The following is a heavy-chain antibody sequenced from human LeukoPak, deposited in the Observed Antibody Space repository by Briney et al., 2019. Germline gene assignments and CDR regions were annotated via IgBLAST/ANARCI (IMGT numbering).Heavy chain of an antibody. J-gene: IGHJ6*03. D-gene: IGHD6-19*01. V-gene: IGHV3-30*02. CDR2: IRYDGSNK. Sequence: GGSLRLSCAASGFTFSSYGMHWVRQAPGKGLEWVAFIRYDGSNKYYADSVKGRFTISRDNSKNTLYLQMNSLRAEDTAVYYCARDMGYSSGWYTYYYYMDVWGKGTTVTVSS. CDR1: GFTFSSYG. CDR3: ARDMGYSSGWYTYYYYMDV.